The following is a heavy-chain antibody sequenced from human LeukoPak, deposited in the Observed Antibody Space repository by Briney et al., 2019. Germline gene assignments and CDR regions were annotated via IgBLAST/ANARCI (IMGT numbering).Heavy chain of an antibody. J-gene: IGHJ6*04. V-gene: IGHV3-21*01. CDR3: VELGITMIGGV. CDR2: IRSSSSYI. CDR1: GFTFSSYS. D-gene: IGHD3-10*02. Sequence: GGSLRLSCAASGFTFSSYSMNWVRQAPGKGLEWVSSIRSSSSYIYYADSLKGRFTISRDNAKNSLYLQMNSLRAEDTAVYYCVELGITMIGGVWGKETTVTISS.